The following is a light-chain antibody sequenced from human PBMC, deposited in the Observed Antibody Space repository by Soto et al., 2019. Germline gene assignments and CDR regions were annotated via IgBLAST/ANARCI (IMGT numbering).Light chain of an antibody. CDR2: GNS. CDR1: SSNIGFNA. CDR3: QSYDRSLRTYV. V-gene: IGLV1-44*01. Sequence: QSVLTQPPSASGTPGQRVTLSCSGSSSNIGFNAVNWYQQLPGTAPKLLIYGNSDRPSGVPDRFSGSKSGTSASLAITGLQAEDEADYFCQSYDRSLRTYVFGTATKLTVL. J-gene: IGLJ1*01.